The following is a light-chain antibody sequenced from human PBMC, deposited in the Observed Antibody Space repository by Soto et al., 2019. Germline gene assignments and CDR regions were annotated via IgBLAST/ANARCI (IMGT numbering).Light chain of an antibody. J-gene: IGKJ4*01. Sequence: DIQMTQSPSSLSAFVGDRVTITCQASQDINIYLNWYQQKPGKAPKLLIYDASNLATGVPSKFSAGRSVTDFTFTISTLQPEDIATYYCQQYGNLPLSFGGGTKVEIK. V-gene: IGKV1-33*01. CDR1: QDINIY. CDR3: QQYGNLPLS. CDR2: DAS.